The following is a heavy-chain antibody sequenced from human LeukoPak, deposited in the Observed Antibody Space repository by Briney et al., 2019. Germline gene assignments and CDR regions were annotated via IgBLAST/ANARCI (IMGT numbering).Heavy chain of an antibody. D-gene: IGHD5-12*01. Sequence: GGSLRLSCAGPGFTFSYWMQWVRPAPGKGLVRVSRFICGGSSTFYTDSVKGRFTISRDNAKNTLYLQMNSLRVEDTAVYYCTRGYSGYGNFDCWGQGTLVTVSS. CDR3: TRGYSGYGNFDC. CDR2: FICGGSST. J-gene: IGHJ4*02. V-gene: IGHV3-74*01. CDR1: GFTFSYW.